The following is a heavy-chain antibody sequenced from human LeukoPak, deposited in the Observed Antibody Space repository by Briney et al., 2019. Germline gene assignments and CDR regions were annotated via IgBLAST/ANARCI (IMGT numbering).Heavy chain of an antibody. CDR1: GGSISSGSYY. D-gene: IGHD2-21*01. Sequence: SETLSLTCTVSGGSISSGSYYWSWIRQPAGKGLEWIGRIYTSGSTNYNPSLKSRVTISVDTSKNQFSLKLSSVTAADTAVYYCAREMDPFAGAFDIWGQGTMVTVSS. CDR2: IYTSGST. V-gene: IGHV4-61*02. CDR3: AREMDPFAGAFDI. J-gene: IGHJ3*02.